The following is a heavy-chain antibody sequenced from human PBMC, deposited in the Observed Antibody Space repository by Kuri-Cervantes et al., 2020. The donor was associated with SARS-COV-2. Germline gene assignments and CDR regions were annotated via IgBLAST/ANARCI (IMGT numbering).Heavy chain of an antibody. J-gene: IGHJ4*02. V-gene: IGHV3-30*18. CDR3: AKDRVGVQDF. CDR1: GLTFSNAW. Sequence: GGSLRLSCVASGLTFSNAWMTWVCQAPGKGLEWVAVISYDGSNKYYADSGKGRFTISRDNSQNTLYLHMKSLRSEDTAMYYCAKDRVGVQDFWGQGTLVTVSS. CDR2: ISYDGSNK. D-gene: IGHD2-21*01.